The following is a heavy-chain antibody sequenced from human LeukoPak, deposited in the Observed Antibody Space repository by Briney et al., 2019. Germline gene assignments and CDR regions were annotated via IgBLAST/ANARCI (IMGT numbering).Heavy chain of an antibody. J-gene: IGHJ5*02. CDR3: ARDQGLWFGEPGGGYNWFDP. CDR1: GFTFSSYA. Sequence: GGSLRLSCAASGFTFSSYAMHWVRQAPGKGLEYVSAISSNGGSTYYANSVKGRFTISRDNSKNTLYLQMGSLRAEDMAVYYCARDQGLWFGEPGGGYNWFDPWGQGTLVTVSS. D-gene: IGHD3-10*01. CDR2: ISSNGGST. V-gene: IGHV3-64*01.